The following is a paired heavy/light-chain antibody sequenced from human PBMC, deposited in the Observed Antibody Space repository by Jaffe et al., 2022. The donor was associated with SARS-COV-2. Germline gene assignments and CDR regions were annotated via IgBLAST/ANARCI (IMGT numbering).Light chain of an antibody. CDR3: QQANSFPVT. J-gene: IGKJ5*01. CDR1: QGISSW. CDR2: VAS. Sequence: DIQMTQSPSSVSASVGDRVTIACRASQGISSWLAWYQQKPGKAPTLLINVASTLQSGVPSRFSGSGSGTDFTLTISNLQPEDFATYYCQQANSFPVTFGQGTRLEIK. V-gene: IGKV1-12*01.
Heavy chain of an antibody. D-gene: IGHD4-4*01. CDR2: IDPSDFYT. V-gene: IGHV5-10-1*03. Sequence: EVQLVQSGAEVKKPGESLKISCKGSGNGFGNYWINWVRQTSGKGLEWMGRIDPSDFYTNYSPSFQGHVTFSVDKSMNTAYLQWSSLKASDSAIYYCASSPTAAYGMDVWGLGTTVTVSS. CDR3: ASSPTAAYGMDV. J-gene: IGHJ6*02. CDR1: GNGFGNYW.